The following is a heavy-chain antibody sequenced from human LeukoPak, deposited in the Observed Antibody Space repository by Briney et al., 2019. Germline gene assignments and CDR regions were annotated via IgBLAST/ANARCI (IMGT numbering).Heavy chain of an antibody. Sequence: ASVKVSCKASGYTFGGYYMHWVRQAPGQGLVWMGWINPNSGGTNYAQKFQGRVTMTRDTSISTAYMELIRLRSADTAVYYCARVGRAFTARSSFFDYWGQGTLVTVSS. CDR1: GYTFGGYY. CDR3: ARVGRAFTARSSFFDY. CDR2: INPNSGGT. D-gene: IGHD6-6*01. J-gene: IGHJ4*02. V-gene: IGHV1-2*02.